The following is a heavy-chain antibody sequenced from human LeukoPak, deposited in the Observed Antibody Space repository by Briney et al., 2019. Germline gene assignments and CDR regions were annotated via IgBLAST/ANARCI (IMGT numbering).Heavy chain of an antibody. Sequence: GGSLRLSCAASGFTFSSYAMHWVRQAPGKGLEWVAVISYDGSNKYYADSVKGRFTISRDNSKNTLYLQMNSLRAEDTAVYYCATWPLYYYGKDVWGQGTTVTVSS. CDR1: GFTFSSYA. J-gene: IGHJ6*02. V-gene: IGHV3-30*04. CDR2: ISYDGSNK. CDR3: ATWPLYYYGKDV.